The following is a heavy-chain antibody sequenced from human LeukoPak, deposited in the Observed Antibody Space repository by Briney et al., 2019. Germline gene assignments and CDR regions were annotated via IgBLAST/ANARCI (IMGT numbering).Heavy chain of an antibody. CDR2: IYYSGST. D-gene: IGHD3-22*01. Sequence: PSETLSLTCTVSGGSISSYYWSGIRQPPGKGLEWIGHIYYSGSTNYNPSLKSRVTISLDTSKNQFSLKLSSVTAADTAVYYCARDNGLDYYDSSGYFDYWGQGTLVTVSS. CDR3: ARDNGLDYYDSSGYFDY. V-gene: IGHV4-59*12. J-gene: IGHJ4*02. CDR1: GGSISSYY.